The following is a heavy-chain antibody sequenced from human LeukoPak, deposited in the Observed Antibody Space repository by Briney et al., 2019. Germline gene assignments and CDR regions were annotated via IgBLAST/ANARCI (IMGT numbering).Heavy chain of an antibody. CDR3: TRDSPGYGAYDFD. J-gene: IGHJ4*02. Sequence: GGSLRLSCAASGFTFRGYWMSWVRQAPGKGLEWVGNINEDESKEYYMDSVKGRFTISRDNAKNSLYLQMNSLRAEDTAVYYCTRDSPGYGAYDFDWGQGTLVTVSS. CDR1: GFTFRGYW. V-gene: IGHV3-7*04. D-gene: IGHD5-12*01. CDR2: INEDESKE.